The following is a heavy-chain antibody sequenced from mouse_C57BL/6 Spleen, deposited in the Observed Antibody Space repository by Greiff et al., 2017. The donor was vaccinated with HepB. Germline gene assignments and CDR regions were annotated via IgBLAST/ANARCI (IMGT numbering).Heavy chain of an antibody. Sequence: QVQLKQPGAELVKPGASVKMSCKASGYTFTSYWITWVKQRPGQGLEWIGDIYPGSGSTNYNEKFKSKATRAVDTSSSTAYMQLSSLTSEDSAVYYCAREEFAYWGQGTLVTVSA. J-gene: IGHJ3*01. CDR2: IYPGSGST. CDR1: GYTFTSYW. V-gene: IGHV1-55*01. CDR3: AREEFAY.